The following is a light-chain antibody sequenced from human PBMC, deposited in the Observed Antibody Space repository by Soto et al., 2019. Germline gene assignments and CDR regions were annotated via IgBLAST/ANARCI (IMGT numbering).Light chain of an antibody. J-gene: IGLJ2*01. CDR2: LNSDGSH. V-gene: IGLV4-69*01. CDR1: SGHSSYA. Sequence: QLVLTQSPSASASLGVSVKLTCTLSSGHSSYAIAWHQQQPEKGPRYLMKLNSDGSHSKGDGIPDRFSGSSSGAERYLTISSLQSEDEADYYCQTWGTGIMVLCGGTKLTVL. CDR3: QTWGTGIMV.